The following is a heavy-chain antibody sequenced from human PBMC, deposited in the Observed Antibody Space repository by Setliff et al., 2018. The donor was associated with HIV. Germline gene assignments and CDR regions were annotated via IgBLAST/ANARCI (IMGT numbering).Heavy chain of an antibody. D-gene: IGHD1-26*01. CDR3: ASHLPPYSGNFDY. CDR2: IYYSGNT. J-gene: IGHJ4*01. Sequence: SETLSLTCVAHGGSFSDYYWSWIRQPPGKGLEWIGTIYYSGNTYYNPSLKSRVTISVDTSKNQISLKLSSVTAADTAVYYCASHLPPYSGNFDYWGHGTLVTVSS. V-gene: IGHV4-34*01. CDR1: GGSFSDYY.